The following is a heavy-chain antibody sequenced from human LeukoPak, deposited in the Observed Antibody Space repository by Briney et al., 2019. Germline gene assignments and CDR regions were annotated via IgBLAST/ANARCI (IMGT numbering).Heavy chain of an antibody. Sequence: GGSLRLSCAASGFTFSSYDMHWVRQATGKGLEWVSAIDSAGDPYYPGSVKGRFTISRENAKNSLYLQLNSLRAEDTAVYYCARNRDYGQTGYFDYWGQGTLVTVSS. CDR3: ARNRDYGQTGYFDY. CDR1: GFTFSSYD. CDR2: IDSAGDP. V-gene: IGHV3-13*05. J-gene: IGHJ4*02. D-gene: IGHD4/OR15-4a*01.